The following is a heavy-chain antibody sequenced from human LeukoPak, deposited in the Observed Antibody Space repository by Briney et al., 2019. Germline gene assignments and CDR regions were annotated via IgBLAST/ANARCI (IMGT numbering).Heavy chain of an antibody. J-gene: IGHJ4*02. CDR2: ISAYNGNT. V-gene: IGHV1-18*01. CDR1: GYTCTSYG. CDR3: ARQDLATVTTDFDY. Sequence: ASVKVSCKASGYTCTSYGISWVRQAPGQGLEWMEWISAYNGNTNYAQKLQGRVTMTTDTSTSTAYMELRSLRSDDTAVYYCARQDLATVTTDFDYWGQGTLVTVSS. D-gene: IGHD4-17*01.